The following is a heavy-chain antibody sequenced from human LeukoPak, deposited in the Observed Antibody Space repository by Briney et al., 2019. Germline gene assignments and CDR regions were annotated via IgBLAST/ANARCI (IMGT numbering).Heavy chain of an antibody. CDR1: GYTFTSHY. V-gene: IGHV1-46*01. CDR2: INPSGGST. D-gene: IGHD6-19*01. CDR3: ARVSSSSSWYWGYSSGWSGGD. Sequence: ASVKVSCKASGYTFTSHYMHWVRQAPEQGLEWMGIINPSGGSTSYAQKFQGRVTMTRDMSTRTDYMELSSLRYEDTAVYYCARVSSSSSWYWGYSSGWSGGDWGQGTLVTVSS. J-gene: IGHJ4*02.